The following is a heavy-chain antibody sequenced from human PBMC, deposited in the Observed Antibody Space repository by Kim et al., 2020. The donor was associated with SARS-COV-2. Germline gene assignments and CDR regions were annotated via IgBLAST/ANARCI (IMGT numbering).Heavy chain of an antibody. V-gene: IGHV4-59*01. CDR3: ARLRRDSWSGFSLGWFDP. CDR1: GGSITSDS. Sequence: SETLFLTCTVSGGSITSDSWTWIRQPPGRGLEWIGHIYHSESTHYNPPLKSRVTISLDTSKNQFSLKLNSVTAADTAVYYCARLRRDSWSGFSLGWFDPWDRGTRVTVSS. J-gene: IGHJ5*02. D-gene: IGHD3-3*01. CDR2: IYHSEST.